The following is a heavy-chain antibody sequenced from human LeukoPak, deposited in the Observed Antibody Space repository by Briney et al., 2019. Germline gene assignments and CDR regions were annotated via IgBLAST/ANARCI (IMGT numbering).Heavy chain of an antibody. Sequence: GGSLRLSCAASGFTFSSYSMNWVRQAPGKGLEWVSSISSSSSYIYYADSVKGRFIISRDNAKNSLYLQMNSLRAEDTAVYYCARDRGTIFGVATPYYGMDVWGQGTTVTVSS. CDR3: ARDRGTIFGVATPYYGMDV. V-gene: IGHV3-21*01. CDR2: ISSSSSYI. CDR1: GFTFSSYS. J-gene: IGHJ6*02. D-gene: IGHD3-3*01.